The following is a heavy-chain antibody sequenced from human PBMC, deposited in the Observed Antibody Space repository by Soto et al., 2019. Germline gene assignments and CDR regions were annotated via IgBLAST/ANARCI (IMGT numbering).Heavy chain of an antibody. Sequence: EVQLLESGGGLVQPGGSLRLSCAASRFTFSSYAMTWVRQAPGKGLEWVSAISDSADSTYYADSVRGRFTVSRDNSKNPLYLQMNSRRAEDTAVYYCAKHCSCVSCLPWGQGTLVTVSS. J-gene: IGHJ5*02. CDR3: AKHCSCVSCLP. V-gene: IGHV3-23*01. D-gene: IGHD2-15*01. CDR1: RFTFSSYA. CDR2: ISDSADST.